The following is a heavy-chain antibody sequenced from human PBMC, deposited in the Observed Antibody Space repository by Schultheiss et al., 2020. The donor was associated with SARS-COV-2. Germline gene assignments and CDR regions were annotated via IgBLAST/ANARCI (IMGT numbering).Heavy chain of an antibody. D-gene: IGHD2-2*01. CDR1: GFTFSSYA. CDR3: AREEYQLLAKYFQH. Sequence: GGSLRLSCAASGFTFSSYAMSWVRQAPGKGLEWVSAMSGSGGSTYYADSVKGRFTISRDNSKNTLYLQMNSLRAEDTAVYYCAREEYQLLAKYFQHWGQGTLVTVSS. CDR2: MSGSGGST. J-gene: IGHJ1*01. V-gene: IGHV3-23*01.